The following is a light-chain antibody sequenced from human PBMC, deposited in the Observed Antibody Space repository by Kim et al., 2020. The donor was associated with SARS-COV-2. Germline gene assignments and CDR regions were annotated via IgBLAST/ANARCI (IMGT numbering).Light chain of an antibody. CDR2: LAS. V-gene: IGKV2-28*01. Sequence: ESASSSCRSSQSLQYNNGIDYLDWYLQKPGRSPQLLIYLASNRASWVPDRFSGSGSGTDFTLKISRVEAEDVGVYYCMQALQTPYSFGQGTKLEI. J-gene: IGKJ2*03. CDR3: MQALQTPYS. CDR1: QSLQYNNGIDY.